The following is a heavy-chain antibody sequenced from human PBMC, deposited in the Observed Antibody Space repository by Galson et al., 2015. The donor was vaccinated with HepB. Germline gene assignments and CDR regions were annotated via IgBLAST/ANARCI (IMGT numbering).Heavy chain of an antibody. J-gene: IGHJ3*02. CDR3: ARVDERHDAFDI. CDR2: IIPIFGTA. Sequence: SVKVSCKASGGTSSSYAISWVRQAPGQGLEWMGGIIPIFGTANYAQKFQGRVTITADESTSTAYMELSSLRSEDTAVYYCARVDERHDAFDIWGQGTMVTVSS. V-gene: IGHV1-69*13. CDR1: GGTSSSYA.